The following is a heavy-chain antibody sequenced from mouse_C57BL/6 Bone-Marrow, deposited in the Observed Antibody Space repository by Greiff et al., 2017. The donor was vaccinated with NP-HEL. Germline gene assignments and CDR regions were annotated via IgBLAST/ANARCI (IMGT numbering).Heavy chain of an antibody. CDR1: GFSLTSYA. Sequence: VQLQQSGPGLVAPSQSLSITCTVSGFSLTSYAISWVRQPPGKGLEWLGVIWTGGGTNYNSALKSRLSISKDNSKSQVFLKMNSLQIADTARYYCARRRDYGSSYAMDYWGQGTSVTVSS. CDR2: IWTGGGT. V-gene: IGHV2-9-1*01. CDR3: ARRRDYGSSYAMDY. D-gene: IGHD1-1*01. J-gene: IGHJ4*01.